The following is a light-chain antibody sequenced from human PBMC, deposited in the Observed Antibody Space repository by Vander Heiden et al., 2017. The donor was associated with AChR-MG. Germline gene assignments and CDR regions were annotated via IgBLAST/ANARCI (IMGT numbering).Light chain of an antibody. Sequence: SYELTQPLSVSVSPGQTARITCSGDALPKQYAYWYRQKPGQAPVLVIYKDSERPSGIPERFSGSSSGTTVTLTISGVQAEDEADYYCQSADSSDTVVFGGGTKLTVL. CDR3: QSADSSDTVV. V-gene: IGLV3-25*03. CDR2: KDS. J-gene: IGLJ2*01. CDR1: ALPKQY.